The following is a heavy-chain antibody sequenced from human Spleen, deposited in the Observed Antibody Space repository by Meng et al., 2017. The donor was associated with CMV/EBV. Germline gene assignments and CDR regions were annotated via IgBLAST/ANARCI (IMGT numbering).Heavy chain of an antibody. Sequence: GESLKISCAASGFTFSDYYMSWIRQAPGKGLEWVSYISSSGSTIYYADSVKGRFTISRENAKNSLYLQMNSLRAEDTAVYYWAREGGWDQTDYWGQGTLVTVSS. CDR1: GFTFSDYY. CDR2: ISSSGSTI. D-gene: IGHD1-26*01. CDR3: AREGGWDQTDY. J-gene: IGHJ4*02. V-gene: IGHV3-11*01.